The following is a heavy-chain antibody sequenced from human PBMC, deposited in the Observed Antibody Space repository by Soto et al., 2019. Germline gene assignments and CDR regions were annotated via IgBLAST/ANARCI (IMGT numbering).Heavy chain of an antibody. J-gene: IGHJ6*02. CDR3: ASPVGATRADYYYGMDV. CDR1: GGSISSSSYY. Sequence: NPSETLSLTCTVSGGSISSSSYYWGWIRQPPGKELEWIGSIYYSGSTYYNPSLKSRVTISVDTSKNQFSLKLSSVTAAYTAVYYCASPVGATRADYYYGMDVWGQGTTVTVSS. D-gene: IGHD1-26*01. V-gene: IGHV4-39*01. CDR2: IYYSGST.